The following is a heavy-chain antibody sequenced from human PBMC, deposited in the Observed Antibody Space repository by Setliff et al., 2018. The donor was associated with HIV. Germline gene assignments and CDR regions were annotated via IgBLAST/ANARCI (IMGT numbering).Heavy chain of an antibody. CDR1: GGSISSGGYY. V-gene: IGHV4-31*03. CDR3: AICGGDCYSLDY. D-gene: IGHD2-21*02. CDR2: IYYSGST. Sequence: SETLSLTCTVSGGSISSGGYYWSWIRQHPGKGLEWIGYIYYSGSTYYNPSLKSRVTIAVDTSKNQFSLKLSSVAAADTAVYYCAICGGDCYSLDYWGQGTLVTVSS. J-gene: IGHJ4*02.